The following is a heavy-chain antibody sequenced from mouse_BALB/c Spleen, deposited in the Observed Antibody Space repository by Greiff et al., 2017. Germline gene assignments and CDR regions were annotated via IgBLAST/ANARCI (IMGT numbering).Heavy chain of an antibody. D-gene: IGHD1-1*01. Sequence: EVMLVESGGGLVKPGGSLKLSCAASGFTFSSYAMSWVRQTPEKRLEWVASISSGGSTYYPDSVKGRFTISRDNARNILYLQMSSLRSEDTAMYYCARGRHYYGSSYYWGQGTTLTVSS. V-gene: IGHV5-6-5*01. CDR3: ARGRHYYGSSYY. CDR1: GFTFSSYA. CDR2: ISSGGST. J-gene: IGHJ2*01.